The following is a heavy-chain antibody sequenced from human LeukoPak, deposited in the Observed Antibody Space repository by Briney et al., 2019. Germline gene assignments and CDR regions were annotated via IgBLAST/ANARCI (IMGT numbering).Heavy chain of an antibody. J-gene: IGHJ4*02. CDR2: IYYSETT. CDR1: GGSVSSGSYY. Sequence: SETLSLTCTVSGGSVSSGSYYWNWIRQPPGKGLEWIGYIYYSETTNYNPSLKSRVTISLDTSKNQFSLKLRSVIAADTAVYYCARGGGRYGGYGVNYFDYWGQGTLLTVSS. V-gene: IGHV4-61*01. D-gene: IGHD5-12*01. CDR3: ARGGGRYGGYGVNYFDY.